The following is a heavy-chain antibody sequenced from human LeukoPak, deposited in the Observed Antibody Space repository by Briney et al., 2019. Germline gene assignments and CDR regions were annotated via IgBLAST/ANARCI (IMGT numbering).Heavy chain of an antibody. CDR2: MNPNSGNT. V-gene: IGHV1-8*02. D-gene: IGHD4-23*01. CDR1: GYTFTGYY. CDR3: ARGGTTVVTLYYYYYYYMDV. Sequence: ASVKVSCKASGYTFTGYYMHWLRQATGQGLEWMGWMNPNSGNTGYAQKFQGRVTMTRNTSISTAYMELSSLRSEDTAVYYCARGGTTVVTLYYYYYYYMDVWGKGTTVTVSS. J-gene: IGHJ6*03.